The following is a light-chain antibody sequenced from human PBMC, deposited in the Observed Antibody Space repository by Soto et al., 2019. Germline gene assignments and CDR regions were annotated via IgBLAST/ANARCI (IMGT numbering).Light chain of an antibody. CDR1: QSISSY. Sequence: TQSPSSLSASVRDRVTITCRASQSISSYLNWYQQKPGQAPRLLIYGISSRATGIPDRFSGSGSGTDFTLTISRLEPEDFVVYYCQQYISLPHTFGQGTKLEVK. V-gene: IGKV3-20*01. J-gene: IGKJ2*01. CDR3: QQYISLPHT. CDR2: GIS.